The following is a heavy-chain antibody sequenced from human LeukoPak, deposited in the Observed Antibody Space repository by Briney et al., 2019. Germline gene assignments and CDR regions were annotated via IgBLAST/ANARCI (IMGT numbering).Heavy chain of an antibody. CDR2: IYTSGST. Sequence: SESLSLTCTVSGGSISSGSYYWSWIRQPAGKGLEWIGRIYTSGSTNYNPSLKSRVTISVDTSKNQFSLELSSVTAADTAVYYCARARPNYYGSGSYYNEDYWGQGTLVTVSS. CDR3: ARARPNYYGSGSYYNEDY. D-gene: IGHD3-10*01. J-gene: IGHJ4*02. CDR1: GGSISSGSYY. V-gene: IGHV4-61*02.